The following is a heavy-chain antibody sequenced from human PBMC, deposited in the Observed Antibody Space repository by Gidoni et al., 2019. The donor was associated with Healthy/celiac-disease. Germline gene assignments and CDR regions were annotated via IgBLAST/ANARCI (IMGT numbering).Heavy chain of an antibody. CDR1: GYTFTSYD. CDR2: MNPNSGNT. J-gene: IGHJ4*02. V-gene: IGHV1-8*01. D-gene: IGHD5-12*01. Sequence: QVQLVQSGAEVKKPGASVKVSCKASGYTFTSYDSNWVRQATGQGLEWMGWMNPNSGNTGYAQKFQGRVTMTRNTSISTAYMELSSLRSEDTAVYYCARFSEMATIPDYWGQGTLVTVSS. CDR3: ARFSEMATIPDY.